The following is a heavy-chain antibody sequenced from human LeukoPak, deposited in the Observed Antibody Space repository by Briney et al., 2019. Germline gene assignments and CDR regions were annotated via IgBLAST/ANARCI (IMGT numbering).Heavy chain of an antibody. V-gene: IGHV3-23*01. J-gene: IGHJ4*02. CDR2: ISGSGGST. CDR1: GFTFSSYA. D-gene: IGHD5-12*01. Sequence: GGSLRLSCAASGFTFSSYAMSWVRQAPGKGLEWVSAISGSGGSTYYADSVKGRFTISRDNSKNTLYLQMNSLRAEDTAVYYCAKLLGPVEMATIFYWGQGTLVTVSS. CDR3: AKLLGPVEMATIFY.